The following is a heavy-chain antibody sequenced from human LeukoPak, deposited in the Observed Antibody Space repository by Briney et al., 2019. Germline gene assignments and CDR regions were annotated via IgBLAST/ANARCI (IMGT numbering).Heavy chain of an antibody. J-gene: IGHJ4*02. Sequence: GGSLRLSCAASGFTFSSYAMSWVRQAPGKGLEWVGRIKRKIDGGTTDYAAPVKGRFTISRDDSKNTLFLQMNSLRNEDTAVYYCTTLAGGSYGLNYWGQGTLVTVSS. CDR1: GFTFSSYA. CDR2: IKRKIDGGTT. D-gene: IGHD3-16*01. V-gene: IGHV3-15*01. CDR3: TTLAGGSYGLNY.